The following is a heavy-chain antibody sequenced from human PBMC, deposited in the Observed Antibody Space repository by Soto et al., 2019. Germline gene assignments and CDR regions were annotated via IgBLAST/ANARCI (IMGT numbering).Heavy chain of an antibody. CDR2: IDPSDSYI. J-gene: IGHJ5*02. CDR3: ARSGHGSTNKWFEP. V-gene: IGHV5-10-1*03. CDR1: GYSFTNYW. Sequence: EEQLVQSGAEMGKPVEYLRSSCQGSGYSFTNYWISWVRQMPGKGLEWMCKIDPSDSYIIYIPSFQGHVTISTDKSIRPAYLPWSSLRASDTSIYFCARSGHGSTNKWFEPWGQGTLVTVSS. D-gene: IGHD2-15*01.